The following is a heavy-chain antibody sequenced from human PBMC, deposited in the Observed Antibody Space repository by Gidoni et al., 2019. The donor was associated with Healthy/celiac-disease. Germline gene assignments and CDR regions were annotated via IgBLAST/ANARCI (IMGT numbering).Heavy chain of an antibody. CDR2: IYYSGST. CDR3: AREFRDSGSSDYYYYYGMDV. Sequence: QVQLQESGPGLAKPSETLHLTCTVSGGSISSYYWSWIRQPPGKGLEWIGYIYYSGSTNYNPSLKSRVTISVDTSKNQFSLKLSSVTAADTAVYYCAREFRDSGSSDYYYYYGMDVWGQGTTVTVSS. J-gene: IGHJ6*02. D-gene: IGHD1-26*01. CDR1: GGSISSYY. V-gene: IGHV4-59*01.